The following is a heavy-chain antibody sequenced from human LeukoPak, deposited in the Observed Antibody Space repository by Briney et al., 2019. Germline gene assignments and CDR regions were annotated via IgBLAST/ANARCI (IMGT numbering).Heavy chain of an antibody. D-gene: IGHD3-10*01. CDR1: GFTFSSYT. CDR2: ISSSSSYI. J-gene: IGHJ6*02. Sequence: GGSLRLSCAVSGFTFSSYTINWVRQAPGKGLEWVSSISSSSSYIYYADSVKGRFTISRDNAKNSLYLLMNSLRGEDTAVYYCARDYYYDSGSSYGMDVWGQGTSVTVSS. CDR3: ARDYYYDSGSSYGMDV. V-gene: IGHV3-21*04.